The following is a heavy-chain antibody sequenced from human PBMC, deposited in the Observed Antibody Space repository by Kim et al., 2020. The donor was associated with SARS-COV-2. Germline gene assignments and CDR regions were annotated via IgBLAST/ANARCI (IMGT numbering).Heavy chain of an antibody. V-gene: IGHV4-39*01. Sequence: YHNPSLKSRVTSSVDTSKNQFSLRLSSVTAADTAVYYCARHGYGGTYTARYWGQGTLVTVSS. J-gene: IGHJ4*02. D-gene: IGHD1-26*01. CDR3: ARHGYGGTYTARY.